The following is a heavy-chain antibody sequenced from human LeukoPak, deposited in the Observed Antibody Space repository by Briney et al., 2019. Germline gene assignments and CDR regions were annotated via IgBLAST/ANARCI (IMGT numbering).Heavy chain of an antibody. Sequence: GGSLRLSCAASGFTFSSYSMNWVRQALGKGLEWVSYISSSSSTIYYADSVKGRFTISRDNAKNSLYLQMNSLRAEDTAVYYCARGPAYYDILTGAPFDYWGQGTLVTVSS. D-gene: IGHD3-9*01. CDR3: ARGPAYYDILTGAPFDY. V-gene: IGHV3-48*01. J-gene: IGHJ4*02. CDR2: ISSSSSTI. CDR1: GFTFSSYS.